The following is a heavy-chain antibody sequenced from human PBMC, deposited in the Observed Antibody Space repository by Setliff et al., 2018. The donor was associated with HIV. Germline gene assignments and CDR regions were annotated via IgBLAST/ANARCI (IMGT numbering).Heavy chain of an antibody. CDR3: AREHSGGSAWFGVCYFDY. V-gene: IGHV4-34*01. CDR1: GGSFSTYY. Sequence: SETLSLTCAVYGGSFSTYYWTWIRQPPGRGLEWIGEIKHTGVTNYNPSLKSRVTISVDTSKNQFSLKLTSVTVADTAMYYCAREHSGGSAWFGVCYFDYWGRGTPVTVSS. J-gene: IGHJ4*02. CDR2: IKHTGVT. D-gene: IGHD3-10*01.